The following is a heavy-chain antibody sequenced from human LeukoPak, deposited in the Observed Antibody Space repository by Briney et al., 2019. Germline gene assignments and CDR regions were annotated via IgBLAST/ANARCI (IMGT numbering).Heavy chain of an antibody. V-gene: IGHV4-59*08. Sequence: SETLSLTCTVSGGSISSYYWSWIRQPPGKGLEWIGYIYYSGSTNYNPSLKSRVTISVDTSKNQFSLKLSSVTAADTAVYYCARVGEYSSSPADYWGQGTLVTVSS. D-gene: IGHD6-6*01. CDR3: ARVGEYSSSPADY. J-gene: IGHJ4*02. CDR2: IYYSGST. CDR1: GGSISSYY.